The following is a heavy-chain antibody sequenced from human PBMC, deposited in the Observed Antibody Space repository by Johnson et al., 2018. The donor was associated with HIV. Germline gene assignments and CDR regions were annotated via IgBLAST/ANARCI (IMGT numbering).Heavy chain of an antibody. V-gene: IGHV3-30-3*01. D-gene: IGHD6-13*01. CDR2: ISYDGSNK. CDR1: GFTFSSYA. J-gene: IGHJ3*02. CDR3: AREGAAAGPTDAFDI. Sequence: QVQLVESGGGLVQPGRSLRLSCAASGFTFSSYAMHWVRQAPGKGLEWVAVISYDGSNKYYADSVKGRFTISRDNSKNTLYLQMTSLRAEDTAVYYCAREGAAAGPTDAFDIWGQGTMVTVSS.